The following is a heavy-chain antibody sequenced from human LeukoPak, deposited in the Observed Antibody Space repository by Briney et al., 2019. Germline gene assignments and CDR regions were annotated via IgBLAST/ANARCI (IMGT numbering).Heavy chain of an antibody. Sequence: PGGSLRLSCAASGFTFSSYAMSWARQAPGKAREWVSAISGSGGSTYYADSVKGRFTISRDNSKNTLYLQMNSLRAEDTAVYYCAKRTDIVATTPYFDYWGQGTLVTVSS. D-gene: IGHD5-12*01. V-gene: IGHV3-23*01. J-gene: IGHJ4*02. CDR3: AKRTDIVATTPYFDY. CDR2: ISGSGGST. CDR1: GFTFSSYA.